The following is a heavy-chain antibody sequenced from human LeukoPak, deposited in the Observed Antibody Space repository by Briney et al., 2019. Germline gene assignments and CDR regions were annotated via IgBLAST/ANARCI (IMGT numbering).Heavy chain of an antibody. J-gene: IGHJ4*02. CDR1: GGSISSYY. D-gene: IGHD3-3*01. CDR3: ARDDPITIFGVVPYYFDY. V-gene: IGHV4-4*07. CDR2: IYTSGST. Sequence: PSETLSLTCTVSGGSISSYYWSWIRQPAGKGLEWIGRIYTSGSTNYNPSLKSRVTMSVDTSKNQFSLKLRSVTAADTAVYYCARDDPITIFGVVPYYFDYWGQGTLVTVSS.